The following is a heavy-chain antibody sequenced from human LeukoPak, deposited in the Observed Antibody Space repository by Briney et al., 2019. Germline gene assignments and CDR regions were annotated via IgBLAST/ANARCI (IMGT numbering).Heavy chain of an antibody. D-gene: IGHD1-14*01. CDR3: ARGRRWGNRLYYYYYMDV. CDR2: ISAYDGNT. J-gene: IGHJ6*03. CDR1: GYTFTSYG. V-gene: IGHV1-18*01. Sequence: GASVKVSCKASGYTFTSYGISWVRQAPGQGLEWMGWISAYDGNTNYAQKLQGRVTMTTDTSTSTAYMELRSLRSDDTAVYYCARGRRWGNRLYYYYYMDVWGKGTTVTVSS.